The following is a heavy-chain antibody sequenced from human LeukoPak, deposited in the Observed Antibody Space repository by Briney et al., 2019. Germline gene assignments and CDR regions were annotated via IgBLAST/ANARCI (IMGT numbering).Heavy chain of an antibody. V-gene: IGHV3-48*03. CDR3: ARDPYYDFWSGYYTPWDYYYYYGMDV. Sequence: PGGSLRLSCAASGFTFSSYEMNWDRQAPGKGLEWVSYISSSGSTIYYADSVKGRFTISRDNAKNSLYLQMNSLRAEDTAVYYCARDPYYDFWSGYYTPWDYYYYYGMDVWGQGTTVTVSS. J-gene: IGHJ6*02. CDR1: GFTFSSYE. D-gene: IGHD3-3*01. CDR2: ISSSGSTI.